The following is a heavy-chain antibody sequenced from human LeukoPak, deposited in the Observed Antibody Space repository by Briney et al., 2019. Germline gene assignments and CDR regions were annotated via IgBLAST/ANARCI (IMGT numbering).Heavy chain of an antibody. CDR2: IQYAGSDK. V-gene: IGHV3-30*02. D-gene: IGHD5-18*01. CDR1: GFTVSSNY. J-gene: IGHJ4*02. Sequence: PGGSLRLSCAASGFTVSSNYMSWVRQAPGKGLEWVAFIQYAGSDKYYADSVKGRFTISRDNSKNTLYLQMNSLRAEDTAVYYCAKGWDVDTAIDYWGQGTLVTVSS. CDR3: AKGWDVDTAIDY.